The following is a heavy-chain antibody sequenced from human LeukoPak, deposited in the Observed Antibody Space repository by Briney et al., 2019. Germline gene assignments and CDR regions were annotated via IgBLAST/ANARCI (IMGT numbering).Heavy chain of an antibody. CDR3: ASSRGVVTAYDI. CDR2: INHSGST. V-gene: IGHV4-34*01. D-gene: IGHD2-21*02. CDR1: GGSFSGYY. J-gene: IGHJ3*02. Sequence: KASETLSLTCAVYGGSFSGYYWSWIRQPPGTGLEWIGEINHSGSTNYNPSLKSRVTMSVDTSKNLFSLKLTSVTAADTAVYYCASSRGVVTAYDIWGQGTMVTVSS.